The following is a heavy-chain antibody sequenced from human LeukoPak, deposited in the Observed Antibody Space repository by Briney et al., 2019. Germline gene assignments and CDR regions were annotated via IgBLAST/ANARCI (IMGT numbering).Heavy chain of an antibody. Sequence: SETLSLTCAVYGGSFSGYYWSWIRQPPGKGLEWIGEINHSGSTNYNPSLKSRVTISVDTSKNQFSLKLSSVTAADTAVYYCARRSAMVRGVSNWFDPWGQGTLVTVSS. CDR3: ARRSAMVRGVSNWFDP. V-gene: IGHV4-34*01. D-gene: IGHD3-10*01. CDR2: INHSGST. CDR1: GGSFSGYY. J-gene: IGHJ5*02.